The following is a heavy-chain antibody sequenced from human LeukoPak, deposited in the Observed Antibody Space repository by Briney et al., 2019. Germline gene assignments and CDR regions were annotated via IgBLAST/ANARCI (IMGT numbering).Heavy chain of an antibody. V-gene: IGHV4-34*01. CDR2: INHSGST. J-gene: IGHJ6*03. CDR1: GGSFSGYY. CDR3: ARAFTGSGSYFGYYYYMDV. Sequence: SETLSLTCAVYGGSFSGYYWSWIRQPPGKGLEWIGEINHSGSTNYNPSLKSRVTISVDTSKNQFSLKLSSVTAADTAVYYCARAFTGSGSYFGYYYYMDVWGKGTTVTVSS. D-gene: IGHD3-10*01.